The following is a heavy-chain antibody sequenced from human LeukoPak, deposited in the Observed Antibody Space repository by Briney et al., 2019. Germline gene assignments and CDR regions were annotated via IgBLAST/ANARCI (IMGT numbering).Heavy chain of an antibody. CDR2: MKPNSANT. CDR3: ARAYGGNGYYYYYYMDV. V-gene: IGHV1-8*01. Sequence: GPVKVSCKASGYTFTSYDINWVRQATGQGLEWMGWMKPNSANTGYAQKFQGRVSMTRNTSISTAYMELSSLRSEDTAVYYCARAYGGNGYYYYYYMDVWGKGTTVTISS. J-gene: IGHJ6*03. CDR1: GYTFTSYD. D-gene: IGHD4-23*01.